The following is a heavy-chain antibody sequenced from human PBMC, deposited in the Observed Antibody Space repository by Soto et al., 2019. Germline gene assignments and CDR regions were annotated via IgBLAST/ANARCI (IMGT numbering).Heavy chain of an antibody. CDR1: GGSISSSSYY. CDR2: IYYSGST. Sequence: SETLSLTCTVSGGSISSSSYYWGWIRQPPGKGLEWIGSIYYSGSTYYNPSLKSRVTISVDTSKNQFSLKLSSVTAADTAVYYCASLSGGYSSSAGFDYWGQGTLVTVSS. CDR3: ASLSGGYSSSAGFDY. J-gene: IGHJ4*02. D-gene: IGHD6-6*01. V-gene: IGHV4-39*01.